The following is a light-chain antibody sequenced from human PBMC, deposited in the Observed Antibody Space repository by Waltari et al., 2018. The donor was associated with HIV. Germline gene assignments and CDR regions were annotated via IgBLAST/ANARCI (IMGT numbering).Light chain of an antibody. CDR3: ASFTGDNTVI. Sequence: AVTQPASVSGLPGQSTTLSCTGDDSDFGLYNFFSWYQQHSGKPPRLILYDVDSRASGVSDRFSGSMSGNTASLTISGLRAEDEGHYYCASFTGDNTVIFGGGTEVTVL. CDR2: DVD. J-gene: IGLJ2*01. CDR1: DSDFGLYNF. V-gene: IGLV2-14*03.